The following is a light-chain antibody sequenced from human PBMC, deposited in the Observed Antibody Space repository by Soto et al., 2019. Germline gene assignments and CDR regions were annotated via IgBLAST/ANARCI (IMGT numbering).Light chain of an antibody. CDR3: QSYDSRLSGVV. J-gene: IGLJ2*01. Sequence: QSVLTQPPSVSGAPGQRVTISCTGSSSNIGAGYDVHWYQQLPGTAPKLLIYGNSNRPSGVPDRFSRSKSGTSASLAITGLQAEDEADYYCQSYDSRLSGVVFGGGTKLTVL. CDR2: GNS. CDR1: SSNIGAGYD. V-gene: IGLV1-40*01.